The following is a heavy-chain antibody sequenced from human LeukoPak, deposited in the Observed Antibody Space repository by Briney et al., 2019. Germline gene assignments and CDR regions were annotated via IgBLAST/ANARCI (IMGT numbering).Heavy chain of an antibody. CDR3: ASASSHRIAAGGDY. J-gene: IGHJ4*01. V-gene: IGHV3-74*01. CDR1: GFTFTNYW. Sequence: GGSLKLSCAASGFTFTNYWMHWVRQGQGKGLVWVSRISTDGSTRHYADSVKGRFTISRDNSKNMMYLQMNSLRAEDTAVYYCASASSHRIAAGGDYWGHGTLVTVSS. CDR2: ISTDGSTR. D-gene: IGHD6-13*01.